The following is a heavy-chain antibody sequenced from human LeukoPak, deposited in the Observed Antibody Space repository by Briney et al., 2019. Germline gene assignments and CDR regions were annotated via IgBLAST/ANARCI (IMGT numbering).Heavy chain of an antibody. CDR2: IYYSGST. V-gene: IGHV4-59*01. J-gene: IGHJ4*02. CDR3: AGSSSWYGVNFDY. D-gene: IGHD6-13*01. CDR1: GGSIGSYY. Sequence: SETLSLTCTVSGGSIGSYYWSWIRQPPGKGLEWIGYIYYSGSTNYNPSLKSRVTISVDTSKNQFSLKLSSVTAADTAVYYCAGSSSWYGVNFDYWGQGTLVTVSS.